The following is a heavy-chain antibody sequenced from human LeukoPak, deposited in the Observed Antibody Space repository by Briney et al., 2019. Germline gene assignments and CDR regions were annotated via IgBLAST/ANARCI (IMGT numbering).Heavy chain of an antibody. CDR2: INQSGST. D-gene: IGHD3-22*01. CDR1: GGSFSGYY. Sequence: PSETLSLTCAVYGGSFSGYYWTWIRQPPGKGLEWIGEINQSGSTNYNPSLKSRVTISVDTSKSQFSLKLTSVTAADTAVYYCARDRYDSSGYWYFDLWGRGTLVTVSS. CDR3: ARDRYDSSGYWYFDL. V-gene: IGHV4-34*01. J-gene: IGHJ2*01.